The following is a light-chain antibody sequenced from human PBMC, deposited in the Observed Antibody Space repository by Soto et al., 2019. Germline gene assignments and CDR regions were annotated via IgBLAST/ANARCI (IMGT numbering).Light chain of an antibody. J-gene: IGKJ1*01. V-gene: IGKV3-11*01. CDR1: QSVSSY. CDR3: QERSTWWT. CDR2: DAS. Sequence: EIVFTQSPATLSLSPGERATLSCRASQSVSSYLAWYQQKPGQAPRLLIYDASNRATGIPARFSGSGSGTDFTLTISXLEPEDFAVYYCQERSTWWTFGQGTKVDIK.